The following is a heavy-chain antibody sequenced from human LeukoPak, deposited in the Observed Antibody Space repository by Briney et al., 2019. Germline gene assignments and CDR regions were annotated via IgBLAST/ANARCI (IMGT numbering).Heavy chain of an antibody. J-gene: IGHJ6*02. CDR3: AHKGCSGGSCYSFYYYGMDV. CDR2: IYWDDDK. V-gene: IGHV2-5*02. D-gene: IGHD2-15*01. Sequence: TLSLTCTVSGDSISSYYWIWIRQPPGKALEWLALIYWDDDKRYSPSLKSRLTITKDTSKNQVVLTMTNMDPVDTATYYCAHKGCSGGSCYSFYYYGMDVWGQGTTVTVSS. CDR1: GDSISSYYW.